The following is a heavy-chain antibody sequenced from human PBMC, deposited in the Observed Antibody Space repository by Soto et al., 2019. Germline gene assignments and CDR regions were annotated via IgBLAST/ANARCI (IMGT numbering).Heavy chain of an antibody. CDR2: IYYSGST. Sequence: SETLSLTCTVSGGSISSSSYYWGWIRQPPGKGLEWIGSIYYSGSTYYNPSLKSRVTISVDTSKNQFSLKLSSVTAADTAVYYCARLGYDFWSGYPRGGFDYWGQGTLVTVPQ. CDR3: ARLGYDFWSGYPRGGFDY. J-gene: IGHJ4*02. CDR1: GGSISSSSYY. D-gene: IGHD3-3*01. V-gene: IGHV4-39*01.